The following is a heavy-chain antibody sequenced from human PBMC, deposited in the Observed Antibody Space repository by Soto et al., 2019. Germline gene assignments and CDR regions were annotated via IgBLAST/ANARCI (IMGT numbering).Heavy chain of an antibody. V-gene: IGHV4-59*01. J-gene: IGHJ6*03. CDR1: GGSISSYY. D-gene: IGHD2-2*01. CDR3: ARVGGCSSTSCRYYYYYYMDV. Sequence: QVQLQESGPGLVKPSETLSLTCTVSGGSISSYYWSWIRQPPGKGLEWIGYIYYSGSTNYNPSLKSRVTISVDTSKNQFSLKLSSVTAADTAVYYCARVGGCSSTSCRYYYYYYMDVWGKGTTVTVSS. CDR2: IYYSGST.